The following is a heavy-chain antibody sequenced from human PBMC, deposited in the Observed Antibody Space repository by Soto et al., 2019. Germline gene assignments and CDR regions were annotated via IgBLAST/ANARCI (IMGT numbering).Heavy chain of an antibody. CDR1: GYSFTSYW. V-gene: IGHV5-51*01. CDR2: IYPGDSDT. CDR3: ARLGRYSSSGYYGMDV. Sequence: GESLKISCKGSGYSFTSYWIGWVRQMPGKGLEWMGIIYPGDSDTRYSPSFQGQVTISADKSISTAYLQWSSLKASDTAMYYCARLGRYSSSGYYGMDVWGQGTTVTDS. D-gene: IGHD6-13*01. J-gene: IGHJ6*02.